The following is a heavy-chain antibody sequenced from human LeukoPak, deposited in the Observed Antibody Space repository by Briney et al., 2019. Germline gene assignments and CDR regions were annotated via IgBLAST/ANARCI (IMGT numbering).Heavy chain of an antibody. J-gene: IGHJ4*02. CDR3: ARAYIAAAGHFDY. Sequence: SETLSLTCTVSGGSISSGSYYWSWIRQPAGKGLEWIGRIYTSGSTNYNPSLKSRVTISVDTSKNQFSLKLSSVTAADTAVYYCARAYIAAAGHFDYWGQGTLVTVSS. V-gene: IGHV4-61*02. CDR1: GGSISSGSYY. CDR2: IYTSGST. D-gene: IGHD6-13*01.